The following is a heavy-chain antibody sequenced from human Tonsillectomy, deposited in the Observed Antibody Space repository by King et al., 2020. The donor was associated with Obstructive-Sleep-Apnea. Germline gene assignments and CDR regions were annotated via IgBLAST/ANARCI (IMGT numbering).Heavy chain of an antibody. CDR2: IYHSGRT. Sequence: QLQESGSGLVKPSQTLSLTCGVSGDSISSDDDSWNWIRQPPGKGLGWIGYIYHSGRTHYSPSLKSRVTISVDRSKNKFSLNLSSATAADTAVYFCARTRGGMVFDFWGQGTLVTVSS. CDR1: GDSISSDDDS. CDR3: ARTRGGMVFDF. J-gene: IGHJ4*02. D-gene: IGHD3-10*01. V-gene: IGHV4-30-2*01.